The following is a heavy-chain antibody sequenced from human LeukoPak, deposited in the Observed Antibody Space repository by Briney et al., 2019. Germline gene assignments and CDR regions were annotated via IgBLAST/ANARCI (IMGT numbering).Heavy chain of an antibody. CDR2: ISSTSSYV. V-gene: IGHV3-21*01. D-gene: IGHD6-13*01. CDR3: ARSLTAAAGNLGY. J-gene: IGHJ4*02. Sequence: GGSLRLSCAASGCTFSSYCMNWVRQAPGKGLEWVSSISSTSSYVNYADSVKGRFTISRDNAKNSLYLQMNSLRAEDTAVFYCARSLTAAAGNLGYGGQGTLVTVSS. CDR1: GCTFSSYC.